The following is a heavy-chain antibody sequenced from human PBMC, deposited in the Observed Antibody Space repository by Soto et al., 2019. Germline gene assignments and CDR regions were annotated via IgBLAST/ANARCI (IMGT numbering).Heavy chain of an antibody. CDR1: GYTFTSYG. CDR2: ISAYNGNT. CDR3: AIDVRFLVRGVSDY. Sequence: QVPLVQSGAEVKKPGASVKVSCKASGYTFTSYGISWVREAPGQGLEWMGWISAYNGNTNYAQKLQGRVTMTTDTSTSTAYMELRRLRSEDTAVYHCAIDVRFLVRGVSDYWGQGTLVTLSS. J-gene: IGHJ4*02. D-gene: IGHD3-10*01. V-gene: IGHV1-18*01.